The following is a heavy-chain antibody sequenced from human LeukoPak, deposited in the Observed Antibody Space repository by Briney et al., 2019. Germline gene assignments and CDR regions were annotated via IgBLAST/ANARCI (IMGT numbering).Heavy chain of an antibody. CDR1: GFRLSEYW. CDR3: ARNPDAGTADY. J-gene: IGHJ4*02. V-gene: IGHV3-7*01. D-gene: IGHD1-14*01. CDR2: INEHGTEK. Sequence: GGSPRLSCTVSGFRLSEYWMSWARQAPGKGLEWVGNINEHGTEKFYVGSVTGRFSISRDNTKNTVFLQMNSLRLDDTAIYFCARNPDAGTADYWGEGTLVTVSS.